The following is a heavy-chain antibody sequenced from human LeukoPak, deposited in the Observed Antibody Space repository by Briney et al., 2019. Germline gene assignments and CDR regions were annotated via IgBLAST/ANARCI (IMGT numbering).Heavy chain of an antibody. Sequence: PGGSLRLSCAASGFTFSSYAMSWVRQAPGKGLEWVSAITYSGGSTYYADSVKGRFTISRDNSKNTLYLQMNSLRAEDTAVYYCAKMMGQRLYDYCMDVWGKGTTVTVSS. J-gene: IGHJ6*03. CDR3: AKMMGQRLYDYCMDV. V-gene: IGHV3-23*01. CDR2: ITYSGGST. D-gene: IGHD3-16*01. CDR1: GFTFSSYA.